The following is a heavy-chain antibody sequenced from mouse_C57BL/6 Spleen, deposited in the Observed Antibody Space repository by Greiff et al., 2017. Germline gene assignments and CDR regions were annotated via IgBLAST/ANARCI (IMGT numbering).Heavy chain of an antibody. D-gene: IGHD1-1*01. Sequence: VQLQQPGAELVRPGSSVKLSCKASGYTFTSYWMHWVKQRPIQGLEWIGNIDPSDSETHYNQKFKDKATLTVDKSSSTAYMQLSSLTSEDSAVYYCARGYGSPWFAYWGQGTLVTVSA. V-gene: IGHV1-52*01. CDR2: IDPSDSET. J-gene: IGHJ3*01. CDR1: GYTFTSYW. CDR3: ARGYGSPWFAY.